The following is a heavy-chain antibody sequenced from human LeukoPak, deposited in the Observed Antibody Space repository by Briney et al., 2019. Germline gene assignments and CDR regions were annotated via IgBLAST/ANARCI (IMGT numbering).Heavy chain of an antibody. D-gene: IGHD3-10*01. CDR1: GGSIISYS. V-gene: IGHV4-59*01. CDR3: ARFYGFGELFSYGMDV. J-gene: IGHJ6*02. CDR2: INYIGST. Sequence: SETLSLTCTVSGGSIISYSWSWIRQPPGKGLEWIVYINYIGSTKYNPSLKSRVTISVDTSKNVISLKLSSVPAADTAVYYCARFYGFGELFSYGMDVWGQGTTVTVSS.